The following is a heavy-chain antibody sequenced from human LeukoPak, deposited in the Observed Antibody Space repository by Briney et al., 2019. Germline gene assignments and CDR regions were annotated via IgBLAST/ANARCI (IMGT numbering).Heavy chain of an antibody. V-gene: IGHV4-34*01. J-gene: IGHJ5*02. D-gene: IGHD3-9*01. CDR3: ARGGKLRYFDWSDPNNWFDP. CDR2: INHSGST. Sequence: SETLSLTCAVYGGSFSGYYWSWLRQPPGKGLEWIGEINHSGSTNYNPSLKSRVTISVDTSKNQFSLKLSSVTAADTAVYYCARGGKLRYFDWSDPNNWFDPWGQGTLVTVSS. CDR1: GGSFSGYY.